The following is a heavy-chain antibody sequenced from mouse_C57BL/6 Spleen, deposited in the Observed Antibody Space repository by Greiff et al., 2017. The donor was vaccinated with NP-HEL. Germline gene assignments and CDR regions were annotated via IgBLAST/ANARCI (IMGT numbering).Heavy chain of an antibody. CDR2: IDPSDSYT. CDR3: ASIYYGTSYFDY. Sequence: QVQLQQPGAELVMPGASVKLSCKASGYTFTSYWMHWVKQRPGQGLEWIGEIDPSDSYTNYNQKFKGKSTLTVDKSSSTAYMQLSSLTSEASAVYYCASIYYGTSYFDYWGQGTTLTVSS. V-gene: IGHV1-69*01. CDR1: GYTFTSYW. J-gene: IGHJ2*01. D-gene: IGHD2-1*01.